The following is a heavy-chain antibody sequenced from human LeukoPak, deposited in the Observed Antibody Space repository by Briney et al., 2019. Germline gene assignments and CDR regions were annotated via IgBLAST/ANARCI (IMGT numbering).Heavy chain of an antibody. J-gene: IGHJ1*01. CDR2: IFHSGST. V-gene: IGHV4-4*02. CDR3: ARDPDYYDSSGQRYFQH. Sequence: SETLSLTYAVSGGSISSSNWWSWVRQPPGKGLEWIGEIFHSGSTNYNPSLKSRVTISVDKSKNQFSLKLSSVTAADTAAYYCARDPDYYDSSGQRYFQHWGQGTLVTVSS. D-gene: IGHD3-22*01. CDR1: GGSISSSNW.